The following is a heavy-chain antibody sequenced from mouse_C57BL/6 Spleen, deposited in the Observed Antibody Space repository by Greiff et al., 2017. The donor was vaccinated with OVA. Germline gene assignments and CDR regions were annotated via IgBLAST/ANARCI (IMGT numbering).Heavy chain of an antibody. CDR3: SRRHYDYDDY. Sequence: EVQLQQSGGDLVKPGGSLKLSCAASGFTFSSYGMSWVRQTPDKRLEWVATISSGGSYTYYPDNVKGRFTISRDNAKNTLYLQLSSLKSEDTAMYYCSRRHYDYDDYWGQGTTLTVSS. CDR1: GFTFSSYG. CDR2: ISSGGSYT. V-gene: IGHV5-6*01. D-gene: IGHD2-4*01. J-gene: IGHJ2*01.